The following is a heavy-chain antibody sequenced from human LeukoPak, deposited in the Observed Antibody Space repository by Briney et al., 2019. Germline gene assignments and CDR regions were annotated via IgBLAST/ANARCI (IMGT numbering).Heavy chain of an antibody. CDR2: IYPGDSDT. CDR3: ARLGGGLIASPALDAFDI. D-gene: IGHD3-16*01. J-gene: IGHJ3*02. Sequence: GESLKISCKGSGYSFISYWIGWVRQMPGKGLEWMGIIYPGDSDTRYSPSFQGQVTISADKSISTAYLQWSSLKASDTAMYYCARLGGGLIASPALDAFDIWGQGTMVTVSS. V-gene: IGHV5-51*01. CDR1: GYSFISYW.